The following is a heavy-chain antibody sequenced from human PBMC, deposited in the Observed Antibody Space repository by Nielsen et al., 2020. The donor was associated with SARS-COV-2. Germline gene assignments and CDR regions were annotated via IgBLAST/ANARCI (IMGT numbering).Heavy chain of an antibody. Sequence: SETLSLTCAVYGGSFSAYCWSWVRQHPGKGLEWIGYIYDSGNTFYNPSLKSRVIISVDTSENHFSLRLSSVTAADTAVYYCARSDYTDARYFDHWGQGSLVTVSS. V-gene: IGHV4-31*11. D-gene: IGHD4-11*01. CDR3: ARSDYTDARYFDH. CDR1: GGSFSAYC. J-gene: IGHJ4*02. CDR2: IYDSGNT.